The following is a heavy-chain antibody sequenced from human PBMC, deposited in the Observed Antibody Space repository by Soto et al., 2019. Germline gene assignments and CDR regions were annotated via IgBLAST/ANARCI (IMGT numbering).Heavy chain of an antibody. CDR2: IIPIFGTA. CDR1: GGTFSSYA. V-gene: IGHV1-69*06. Sequence: ASVKVSCKASGGTFSSYAISWVRQAPGQGLEWMGGIIPIFGTANYAQKFQGRVTITADKSTSTAYMELSSLRSEDTAVYYCASESIGYYYDSSGPDAFDIWGQGTMVTV. D-gene: IGHD3-22*01. J-gene: IGHJ3*02. CDR3: ASESIGYYYDSSGPDAFDI.